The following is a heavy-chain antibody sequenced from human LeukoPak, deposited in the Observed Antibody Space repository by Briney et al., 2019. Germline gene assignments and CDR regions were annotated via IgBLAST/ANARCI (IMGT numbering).Heavy chain of an antibody. CDR1: GGSMNSYY. Sequence: SETLSFTCTVSGGSMNSYYWSWIRQPPGKGLEWIGYIYYSGNTNYNPSLKSRVTISVDTSKNQFSLRMNSVTAADTAVYYCARHQFQLLANDDAFDMWGQGTMVTVSS. CDR3: ARHQFQLLANDDAFDM. J-gene: IGHJ3*02. V-gene: IGHV4-59*08. D-gene: IGHD2-2*01. CDR2: IYYSGNT.